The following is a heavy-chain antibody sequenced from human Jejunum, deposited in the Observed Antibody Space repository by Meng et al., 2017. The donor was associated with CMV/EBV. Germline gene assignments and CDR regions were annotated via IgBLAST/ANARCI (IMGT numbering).Heavy chain of an antibody. J-gene: IGHJ4*02. CDR3: TRVLSGSSGQFDN. CDR1: GFTLSNYW. D-gene: IGHD1-26*01. Sequence: VNLVESGGGLVRPGESLRRPWAASGFTLSNYWMHWVRQVPGKGLVWVSRINSDASITSYANSVKGRFTISRDNAKNTLYLQMNSLSVEDTAVYYCTRVLSGSSGQFDNWGQGALVTVSS. V-gene: IGHV3-74*01. CDR2: INSDASIT.